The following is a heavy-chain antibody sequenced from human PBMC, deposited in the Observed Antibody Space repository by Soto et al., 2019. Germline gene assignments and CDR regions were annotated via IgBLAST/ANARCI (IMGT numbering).Heavy chain of an antibody. CDR3: ARDLGGPFDF. CDR2: IYYSGSI. J-gene: IGHJ4*02. V-gene: IGHV4-59*01. CDR1: GGSMSAYA. Sequence: LVTLSLTSTVAGGSMSAYAWSWFRQPPGKGLEWIGYIYYSGSINYNPSLKSRATISVDTPKDQFSLKLSSVTAADTAVYYCARDLGGPFDFWGQGTLVTVSS.